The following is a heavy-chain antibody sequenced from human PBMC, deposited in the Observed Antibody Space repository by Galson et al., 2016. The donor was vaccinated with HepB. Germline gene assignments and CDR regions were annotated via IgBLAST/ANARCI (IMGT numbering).Heavy chain of an antibody. Sequence: SLRLSCAASGFTVSGNYLTWVRQAPGRAPECVSIIYSGGGTYYADSVKGRFTISRDSSKNTMYLQMNSLRVEDKAVYYCARALWGQSCSSTGCVTGGLDYWGPGTLVTVSS. CDR2: IYSGGGT. CDR3: ARALWGQSCSSTGCVTGGLDY. D-gene: IGHD2-2*01. J-gene: IGHJ4*02. V-gene: IGHV3-53*01. CDR1: GFTVSGNY.